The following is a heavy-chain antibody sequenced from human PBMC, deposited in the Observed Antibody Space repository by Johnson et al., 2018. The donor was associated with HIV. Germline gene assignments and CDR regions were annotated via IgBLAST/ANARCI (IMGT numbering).Heavy chain of an antibody. CDR3: ARGLNMIVVVDAFDS. J-gene: IGHJ3*02. Sequence: QVQLVESGGGLVKPGGSLRLSCAASGFSFSDYYMSWIRQAPGKGLEWVAGISWNTGSIGYADSVKGRFTISRDNAKNSLYLQMNSLRDEDTSGYYCARGLNMIVVVDAFDSWGQGTMVTVSS. D-gene: IGHD3-22*01. CDR1: GFSFSDYY. CDR2: ISWNTGSI. V-gene: IGHV3-11*04.